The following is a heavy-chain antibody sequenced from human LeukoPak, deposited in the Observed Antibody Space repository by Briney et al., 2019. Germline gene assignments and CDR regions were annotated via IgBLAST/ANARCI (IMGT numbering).Heavy chain of an antibody. CDR3: ARDPPGTTAFDL. D-gene: IGHD1-1*01. CDR2: INPKSDGT. CDR1: GYTFTGYY. V-gene: IGHV1-2*02. J-gene: IGHJ3*01. Sequence: ASVKVSCKASGYTFTGYYMHWVRQAPGQGLEWMGWINPKSDGTKYAQNFRGRVTMTWDTSISTAYMEVSSLTSDDTAMFYCARDPPGTTAFDLWGQGTVVTVSS.